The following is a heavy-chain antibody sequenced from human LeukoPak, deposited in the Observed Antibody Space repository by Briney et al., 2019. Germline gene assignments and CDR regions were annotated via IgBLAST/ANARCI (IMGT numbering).Heavy chain of an antibody. CDR3: VRELMASPDI. D-gene: IGHD5-24*01. J-gene: IGHJ3*02. Sequence: GGSLRLSCAASGFTFSSYSMNWVRQAPGKGLEWVSYISSSSSTIYYADSVKGRFTISRDNAKNSLYLQMNSLRVEDTGVYYCVRELMASPDIWGQGTMVTVSS. V-gene: IGHV3-48*04. CDR2: ISSSSSTI. CDR1: GFTFSSYS.